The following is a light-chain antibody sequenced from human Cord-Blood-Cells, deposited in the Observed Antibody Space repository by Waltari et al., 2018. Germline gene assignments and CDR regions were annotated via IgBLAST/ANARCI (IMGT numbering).Light chain of an antibody. J-gene: IGKJ5*01. CDR2: AAS. Sequence: DIQLTQSPSFLSASVGDRVTITCRASQGISSYLAWYQQKPGKAPKLLIYAASTLQSGVPSSFSGSGSGTEFTLTISSLQPEDFATYYCRQLNSYPITFGQGTRLEIK. V-gene: IGKV1-9*01. CDR1: QGISSY. CDR3: RQLNSYPIT.